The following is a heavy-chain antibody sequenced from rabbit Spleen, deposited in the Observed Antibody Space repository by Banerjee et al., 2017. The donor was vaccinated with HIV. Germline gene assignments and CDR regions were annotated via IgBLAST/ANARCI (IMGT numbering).Heavy chain of an antibody. Sequence: QEQLEESGGGLVKPEGSLTLTCKASGFDLISYYYMCWVRQAPGKGLEWIGCIHTTYGGTWYANWAKGRFTISKTSSTSVTLQMTSLTAADTATYFCARDLVGVIGWNFYLWGPGTLVTVS. V-gene: IGHV1S45*01. D-gene: IGHD1-1*01. J-gene: IGHJ4*01. CDR3: ARDLVGVIGWNFYL. CDR1: GFDLISYYY. CDR2: IHTTYGGT.